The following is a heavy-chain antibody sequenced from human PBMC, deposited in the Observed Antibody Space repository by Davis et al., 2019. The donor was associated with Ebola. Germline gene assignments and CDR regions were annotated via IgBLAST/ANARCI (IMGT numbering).Heavy chain of an antibody. J-gene: IGHJ4*02. CDR3: TSQREPRMAVDIDY. D-gene: IGHD6-19*01. Sequence: GESLKISCAASGFTFSGSAMHWVRQASGKGLEWVGRIRSKANSYATAYAASVKGRFTISRDDSKNTAYLQMNSLKTEDTAVYYCTSQREPRMAVDIDYWGQGTLVTVSS. V-gene: IGHV3-73*01. CDR1: GFTFSGSA. CDR2: IRSKANSYAT.